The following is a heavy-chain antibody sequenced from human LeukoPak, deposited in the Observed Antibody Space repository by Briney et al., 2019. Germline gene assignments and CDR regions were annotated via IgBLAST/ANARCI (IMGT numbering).Heavy chain of an antibody. CDR2: ISGSGGST. J-gene: IGHJ6*02. CDR3: AKVKVVAYDFWSGSWGMDV. V-gene: IGHV3-23*01. D-gene: IGHD3-3*01. Sequence: GASLRLSCAASGFTFSSYAMGWVRQAPGKGLECVSAISGSGGSTYYADSVKGRFTISRDNSKNTLYLQMNSLRAEDTAVYYCAKVKVVAYDFWSGSWGMDVWGQGTTVTVSS. CDR1: GFTFSSYA.